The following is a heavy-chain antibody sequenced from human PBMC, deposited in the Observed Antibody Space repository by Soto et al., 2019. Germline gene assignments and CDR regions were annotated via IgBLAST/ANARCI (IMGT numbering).Heavy chain of an antibody. CDR3: AVSGYAPFFDY. V-gene: IGHV3-74*01. D-gene: IGHD5-12*01. CDR2: INSDGSIT. CDR1: GFTFSSYW. J-gene: IGHJ4*02. Sequence: EVQLVESGGDLVQPGGSLRLSCAASGFTFSSYWMHWVRQVPGKGLVWVSRINSDGSITIYTDSVKGRFTISRDNAKNTLYLQMNTLRAEDTAVYYCAVSGYAPFFDYWGQGTLVTVSS.